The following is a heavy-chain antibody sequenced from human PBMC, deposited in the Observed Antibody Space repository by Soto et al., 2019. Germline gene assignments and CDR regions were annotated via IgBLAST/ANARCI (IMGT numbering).Heavy chain of an antibody. Sequence: PSQTLSLTCAISGDSVSSNSAAWNWIRQSPSRGLEWLGRTYYRSKWYNDYAVSVKSRITINPDTSKNQFSLQLNSVTPEDTAVYYCARGVWGDRLDILTGYSLNYYYYGMDVWGQGTTVTVSS. J-gene: IGHJ6*02. CDR2: TYYRSKWYN. CDR3: ARGVWGDRLDILTGYSLNYYYYGMDV. V-gene: IGHV6-1*01. CDR1: GDSVSSNSAA. D-gene: IGHD3-9*01.